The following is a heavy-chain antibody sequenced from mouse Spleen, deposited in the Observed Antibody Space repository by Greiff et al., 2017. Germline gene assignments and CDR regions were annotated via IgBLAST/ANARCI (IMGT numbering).Heavy chain of an antibody. CDR2: IDPENGDT. CDR3: VYGNYAWFAY. J-gene: IGHJ3*01. V-gene: IGHV14-4*02. Sequence: EVKLVESGAELVRSGASVKLSCTASGFNIKDYYMHWVKQRPEQGLEWIGWIDPENGDTEYAPKFQGKATMTADTSSNTAYLQLSSLTSEDTAVYYCVYGNYAWFAYWGQGTLVTVSA. CDR1: GFNIKDYY. D-gene: IGHD2-10*02.